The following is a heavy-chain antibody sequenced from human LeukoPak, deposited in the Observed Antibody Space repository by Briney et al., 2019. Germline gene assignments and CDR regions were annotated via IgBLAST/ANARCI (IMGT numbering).Heavy chain of an antibody. J-gene: IGHJ4*02. Sequence: SETLSLTCTVSGGSVSSYYWSWIRQPPGKGLEWLGYIYYTGSTNYNPSLKSRVTISVDTSKNQFSLRLRSVTAADTAIYYCARQSPLAAAGTFDYWGQGTLVTVSS. V-gene: IGHV4-59*02. D-gene: IGHD6-13*01. CDR1: GGSVSSYY. CDR3: ARQSPLAAAGTFDY. CDR2: IYYTGST.